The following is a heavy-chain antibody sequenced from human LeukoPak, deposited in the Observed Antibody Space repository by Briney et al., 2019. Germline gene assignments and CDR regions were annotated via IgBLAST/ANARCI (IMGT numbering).Heavy chain of an antibody. Sequence: GASVKVSCKASGYTFTSHGISWVRQAPGQGLEWMGWISTYNGNTNYAQKLQGGVSMTTDTSTSTAYMDLRSLRSDDTAVYYCARDLLYSSGWSASGMDVWGKGTTVTISS. CDR2: ISTYNGNT. D-gene: IGHD6-19*01. V-gene: IGHV1-18*01. J-gene: IGHJ6*03. CDR3: ARDLLYSSGWSASGMDV. CDR1: GYTFTSHG.